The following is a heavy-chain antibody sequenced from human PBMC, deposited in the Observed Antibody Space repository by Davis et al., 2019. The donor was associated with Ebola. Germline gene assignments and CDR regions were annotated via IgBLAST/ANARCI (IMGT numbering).Heavy chain of an antibody. CDR3: ASSIYDFWSGSSSTPDAFDI. V-gene: IGHV1-2*02. CDR1: GYTFTGYY. J-gene: IGHJ3*02. CDR2: INPNSGGT. Sequence: ASVKVSCKASGYTFTGYYMHWVRQAPGQGLEWMGWINPNSGGTNYAQKFQGRVTMTRDTSISTAYMELSRLRSDDTAVYYCASSIYDFWSGSSSTPDAFDIWGQGTMVTVSS. D-gene: IGHD3-3*01.